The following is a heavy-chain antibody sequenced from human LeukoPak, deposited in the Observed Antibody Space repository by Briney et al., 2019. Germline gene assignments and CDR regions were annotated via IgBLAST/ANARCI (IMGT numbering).Heavy chain of an antibody. Sequence: ASVKVSCKASGYSFTTYYMHWVRQAPGQGLGWMGLINPSGGSTSYAQKFQGRVTMTRDTSTSTVYMELSSLRSEDTAVYYCARARPVAHFDYWGQGTLVTVSS. J-gene: IGHJ4*02. D-gene: IGHD6-19*01. CDR2: INPSGGST. CDR3: ARARPVAHFDY. V-gene: IGHV1-46*01. CDR1: GYSFTTYY.